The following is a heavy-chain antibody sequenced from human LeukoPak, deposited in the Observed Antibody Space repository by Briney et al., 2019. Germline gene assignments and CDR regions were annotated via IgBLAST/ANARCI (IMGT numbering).Heavy chain of an antibody. J-gene: IGHJ3*02. CDR3: AKVISSGFYSSAFDI. D-gene: IGHD3-22*01. V-gene: IGHV3-30*02. Sequence: GGSLRLSCTASGFTFSTYGIHWVRQAPGKGLEWVAFIRIDESNENYVDSVKGRFTISRDNSKNTLYLQMDSLRVEDTAVYFCAKVISSGFYSSAFDIWGQGTMVTVSS. CDR1: GFTFSTYG. CDR2: IRIDESNE.